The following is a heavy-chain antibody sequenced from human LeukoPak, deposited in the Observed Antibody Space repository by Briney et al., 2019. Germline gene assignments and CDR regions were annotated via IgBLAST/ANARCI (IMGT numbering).Heavy chain of an antibody. D-gene: IGHD4-17*01. CDR1: GFTVSSNY. V-gene: IGHV3-23*01. CDR3: AITQLDYGDYNYFDY. CDR2: ISGSGGST. Sequence: GGSLRLSCAASGFTVSSNYMGWVRQAPGKGLEWVSAISGSGGSTYYADSVKGRFTISRDNSKNTLYLQMNSLRAEDTAVYYCAITQLDYGDYNYFDYWGQGTLVTVSS. J-gene: IGHJ4*02.